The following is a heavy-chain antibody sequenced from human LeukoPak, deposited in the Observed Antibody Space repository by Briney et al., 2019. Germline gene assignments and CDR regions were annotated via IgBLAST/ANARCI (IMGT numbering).Heavy chain of an antibody. D-gene: IGHD1-7*01. CDR1: GLTFSSYA. CDR3: ATAGNYRFDY. V-gene: IGHV3-23*01. Sequence: GGSLRLSCAASGLTFSSYAMNWVRQAPGKGLEWVSGITNTGGPTYYADSVKGRFTISRDNAKNTLFLQMNSLRAEDTAVYYCATAGNYRFDYWGQGTLVTVSS. CDR2: ITNTGGPT. J-gene: IGHJ4*02.